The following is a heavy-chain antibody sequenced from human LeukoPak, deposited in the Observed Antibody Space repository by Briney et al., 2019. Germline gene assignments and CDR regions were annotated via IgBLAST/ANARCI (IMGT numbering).Heavy chain of an antibody. CDR2: ISSSGSTR. CDR3: ARMYYYDSSGYFDY. Sequence: PGGSLRLXCAASGFTFSSYEMNWVRQAPGKGLEWVSYISSSGSTRYYADSVKGRFTISRDNAKNSLYLQMNRLRAEETAVYYCARMYYYDSSGYFDYWGQRTLVTVSS. J-gene: IGHJ4*02. V-gene: IGHV3-48*03. D-gene: IGHD3-22*01. CDR1: GFTFSSYE.